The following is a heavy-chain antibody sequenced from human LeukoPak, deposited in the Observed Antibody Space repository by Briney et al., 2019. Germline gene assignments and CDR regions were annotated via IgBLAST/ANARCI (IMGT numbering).Heavy chain of an antibody. CDR1: GGSISSYF. CDR3: AXXPYYDFWSGYQPERNWFDP. Sequence: PSETLSLTCTVSGGSISSYFWSWIRQPPGKGLEWIGYMQYSGSANYNPSLKSRVTISVDTSENQFSLKLSSVTAADPAVYYCAXXPYYDFWSGYQPERNWFDPWGQGTLVTVSS. V-gene: IGHV4-59*12. CDR2: MQYSGSA. J-gene: IGHJ5*02. D-gene: IGHD3-3*01.